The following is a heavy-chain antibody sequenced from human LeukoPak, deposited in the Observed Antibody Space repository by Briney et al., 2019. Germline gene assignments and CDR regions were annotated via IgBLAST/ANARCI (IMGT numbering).Heavy chain of an antibody. CDR2: IKQDGSEE. J-gene: IGHJ3*02. Sequence: GGSLRLSCSASGFTYRNYWMSWVRQPPGKGLGWVANIKQDGSEEYYVDSVKGRFTMSRDNTKNSLDLLMNSLRAEDTAVYYCARASTAGVGAFDIWGQGTMVTVSS. V-gene: IGHV3-7*01. CDR1: GFTYRNYW. D-gene: IGHD2-15*01. CDR3: ARASTAGVGAFDI.